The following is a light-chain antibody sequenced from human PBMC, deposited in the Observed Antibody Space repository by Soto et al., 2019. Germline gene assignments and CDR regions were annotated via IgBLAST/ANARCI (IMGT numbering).Light chain of an antibody. J-gene: IGLJ2*01. CDR2: GNN. CDR3: QSYDSSLSVVV. CDR1: SSDIGAGYD. Sequence: QSVLTQTPSVSGAPGQRVTISCTGSSSDIGAGYDVHWYQQLPGTAPKLLIYGNNNRPSGVPDRFSGSKSGTSASLAITGLQAEDEDADYCQSYDSSLSVVVFGGGTKVTVL. V-gene: IGLV1-40*01.